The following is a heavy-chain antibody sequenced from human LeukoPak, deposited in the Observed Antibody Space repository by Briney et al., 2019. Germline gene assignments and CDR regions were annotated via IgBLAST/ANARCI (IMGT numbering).Heavy chain of an antibody. V-gene: IGHV4-34*01. CDR1: GGSFSGYY. D-gene: IGHD6-13*01. J-gene: IGHJ4*02. CDR3: ARGPRYSSSWTLYFDY. Sequence: PSETLSLTCAVYGGSFSGYYWSWIRQPPGKGLEWIGEINHSGSTNYNPSLKSRVTISVDTSKNQFSLKLSSVTAADTAVYYCARGPRYSSSWTLYFDYWGQGTLVTVSS. CDR2: INHSGST.